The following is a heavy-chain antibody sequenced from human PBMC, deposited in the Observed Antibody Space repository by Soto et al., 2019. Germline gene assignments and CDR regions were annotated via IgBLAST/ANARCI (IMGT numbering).Heavy chain of an antibody. J-gene: IGHJ4*02. V-gene: IGHV3-23*01. CDR1: GFTFSSYS. Sequence: VGSLRLSCAASGFTFSSYSMSWVRQAPGKGLEWASGFRTGGDDGTTYYADSVKGRFTISRDNSKNTLFLQMNSLRAEDTAIYYCAKKVNSGPGSQYFDYWGQGTLVTVSS. CDR3: AKKVNSGPGSQYFDY. CDR2: FRTGGDDGTT. D-gene: IGHD3-10*01.